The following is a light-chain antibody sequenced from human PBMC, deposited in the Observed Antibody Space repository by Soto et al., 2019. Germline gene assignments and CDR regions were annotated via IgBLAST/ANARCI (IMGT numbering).Light chain of an antibody. V-gene: IGKV3-20*01. J-gene: IGKJ1*01. Sequence: EFVLTQSPGTLSLSPGERATLSCRASQTVRNNYLAWYQQKPGQAPRLLMYGASNRATGIPDRFSGTGSGTDFTLTISSLQPEDFATYSCQQSYSTTWTFGQGTKVDIK. CDR2: GAS. CDR3: QQSYSTTWT. CDR1: QTVRNNY.